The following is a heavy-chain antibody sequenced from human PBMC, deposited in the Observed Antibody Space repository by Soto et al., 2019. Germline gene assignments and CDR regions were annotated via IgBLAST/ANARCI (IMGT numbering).Heavy chain of an antibody. V-gene: IGHV1-69*13. D-gene: IGHD4-17*01. Sequence: ASVKVSCKASGGTFSSYAISWVRQAPGQGLEWMGGIIPIFGTANYAQKFQGRVTITADESTSTAYMELSSLRSEDTAVYYCASWDYGDYYRFDYWGQGTLVTVSS. CDR1: GGTFSSYA. CDR3: ASWDYGDYYRFDY. CDR2: IIPIFGTA. J-gene: IGHJ4*02.